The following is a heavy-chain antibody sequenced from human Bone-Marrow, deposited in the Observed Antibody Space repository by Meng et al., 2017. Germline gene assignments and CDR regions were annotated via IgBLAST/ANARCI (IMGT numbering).Heavy chain of an antibody. CDR3: ARQGDTAMATFDY. CDR1: GGTFSDYY. J-gene: IGHJ4*02. V-gene: IGHV4-34*01. D-gene: IGHD5-18*01. Sequence: VQLQQWGAGLLKPSETLSLTCAVYGGTFSDYYWSWIRQPPGKGLEWIGEINHSGGTKYTPSLESRVTISIDTSKNQFSLKLSSVTAADTAIYYCARQGDTAMATFDYWGQGTLVTVSS. CDR2: INHSGGT.